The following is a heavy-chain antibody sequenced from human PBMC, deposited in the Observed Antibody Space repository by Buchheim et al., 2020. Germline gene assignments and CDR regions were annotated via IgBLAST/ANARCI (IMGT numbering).Heavy chain of an antibody. CDR1: GFTFSSYW. V-gene: IGHV3-7*01. D-gene: IGHD3-10*01. CDR2: IKQDGSEK. Sequence: EVQLVESGGGLVQPGGSLRLSCAASGFTFSSYWMSWVRQAPGKGLEWVANIKQDGSEKYYVDSVKGRFTISRDNAKNSLYLQMNSLRAEDTAVYYCARDVSLWFGELLRPSYYYGMDVWGQGTT. CDR3: ARDVSLWFGELLRPSYYYGMDV. J-gene: IGHJ6*02.